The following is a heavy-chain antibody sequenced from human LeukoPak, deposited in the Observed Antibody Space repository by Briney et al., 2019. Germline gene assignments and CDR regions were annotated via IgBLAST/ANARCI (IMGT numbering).Heavy chain of an antibody. CDR1: GGSISSYY. CDR3: AKEKYYYDSSGYYYAPFDY. Sequence: SETLSLTCTVSGGSISSYYWSWIRQPAGKGLEWIGRIYTSGSTNYNPSLKSRVTMSADTSKHQFSLNLSSVTAADTAVYYCAKEKYYYDSSGYYYAPFDYGGQGTLVTVSS. D-gene: IGHD3-22*01. J-gene: IGHJ4*02. CDR2: IYTSGST. V-gene: IGHV4-4*07.